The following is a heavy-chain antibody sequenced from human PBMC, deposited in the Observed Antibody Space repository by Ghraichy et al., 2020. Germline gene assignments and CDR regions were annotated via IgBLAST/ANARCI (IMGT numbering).Heavy chain of an antibody. V-gene: IGHV4-30-4*07. CDR3: ARRYAGSGSHIDY. CDR1: GGSISSGGYS. Sequence: SLNISCAVSGGSISSGGYSWSWIRQPPGKGLEWIGYIYYSGSTYYNPSLKSRVTISVDTSKNQFSLKLSSVTAADTAVYYCARRYAGSGSHIDYWGQGTLVTVSS. J-gene: IGHJ4*02. D-gene: IGHD3-10*01. CDR2: IYYSGST.